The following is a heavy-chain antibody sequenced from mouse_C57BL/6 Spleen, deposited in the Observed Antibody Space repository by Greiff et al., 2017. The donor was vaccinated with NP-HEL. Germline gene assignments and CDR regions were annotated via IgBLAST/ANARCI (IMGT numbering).Heavy chain of an antibody. Sequence: QVQLQQPGAELVKPGASVKMSCKASGYTFTSYWITWVKQRPGHGLEWIGDIYPGSGSTNYNEKFKSKATLTVDTSSSTAYMQLSSLTSEDSAVYYCARSSTVVPYFDYWGQGTTLTVSS. J-gene: IGHJ2*01. CDR2: IYPGSGST. D-gene: IGHD1-1*01. CDR3: ARSSTVVPYFDY. V-gene: IGHV1-55*01. CDR1: GYTFTSYW.